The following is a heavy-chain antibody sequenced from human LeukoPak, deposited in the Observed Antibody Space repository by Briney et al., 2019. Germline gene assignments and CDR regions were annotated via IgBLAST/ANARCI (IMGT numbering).Heavy chain of an antibody. J-gene: IGHJ4*02. D-gene: IGHD1-26*01. CDR1: GGSISSYY. CDR2: IYYSGTT. CDR3: ARSSGTYRSFDY. V-gene: IGHV4-59*01. Sequence: SETLSLTCTVSGGSISSYYWSWIRQPPGKGLEWIGYIYYSGTTDYNPSLKSRVTISIDTSNNQFSLKVNSVTAAVTAVYYCARSSGTYRSFDYWGQGTLVTVSS.